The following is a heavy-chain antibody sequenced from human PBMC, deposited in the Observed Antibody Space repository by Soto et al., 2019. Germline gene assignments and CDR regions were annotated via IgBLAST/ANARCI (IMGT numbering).Heavy chain of an antibody. CDR2: IYSGGST. Sequence: GGSLRLSCAASGFTVSSNYMSWVRQAPGKGLEWVSVIYSGGSTYYADSVKGRFTISRDNSKNTLYLQMNSLRAEDTAVYYFARDRRREGSGSSLDYWGQGTLVTVSS. J-gene: IGHJ4*02. CDR1: GFTVSSNY. V-gene: IGHV3-66*01. CDR3: ARDRRREGSGSSLDY. D-gene: IGHD3-10*01.